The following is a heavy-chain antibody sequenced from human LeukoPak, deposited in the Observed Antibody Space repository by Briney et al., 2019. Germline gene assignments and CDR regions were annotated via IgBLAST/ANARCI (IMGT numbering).Heavy chain of an antibody. V-gene: IGHV3-48*03. CDR2: ISDSGRTT. CDR3: ARRVPTDFYFDY. D-gene: IGHD5-12*01. J-gene: IGHJ4*02. Sequence: PGGSLRLSCAVSGLTFSNFKMNWVRQAPGKGLEWVSYISDSGRTTFYADSVKGRFTISRDNAKNSLYLQMSSLRVEDTAVYYCARRVPTDFYFDYWGQGTLVTVSS. CDR1: GLTFSNFK.